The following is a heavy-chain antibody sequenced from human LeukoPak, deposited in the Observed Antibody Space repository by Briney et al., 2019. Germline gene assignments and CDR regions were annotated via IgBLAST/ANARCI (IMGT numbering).Heavy chain of an antibody. CDR3: ARGCTDPREPHGFDI. V-gene: IGHV4-4*07. CDR2: IYSSGST. D-gene: IGHD2-8*02. J-gene: IGHJ3*02. Sequence: SETLSLTCTVSGGSISTYSWSWIRQPAGKGLEWIGRIYSSGSTNYRASLKRRVTMSVDMSKNQFSLKLNSVTAADAAVHYCARGCTDPREPHGFDIWGHGTLVSVSS. CDR1: GGSISTYS.